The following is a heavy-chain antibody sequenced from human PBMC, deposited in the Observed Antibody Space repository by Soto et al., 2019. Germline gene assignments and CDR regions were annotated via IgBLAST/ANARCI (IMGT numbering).Heavy chain of an antibody. D-gene: IGHD2-8*02. CDR3: AREMGGVGRDAFDI. V-gene: IGHV1-69*06. CDR2: IIPIFATA. J-gene: IGHJ3*02. CDR1: GDTFSSYV. Sequence: SVKVSCKASGDTFSSYVFSWVRQAPGQGLEWMGGIIPIFATANYAQKFQGRVTITADTSTSTAYMELRSLRSDDTAVYYCAREMGGVGRDAFDIWGQGTMVTVSS.